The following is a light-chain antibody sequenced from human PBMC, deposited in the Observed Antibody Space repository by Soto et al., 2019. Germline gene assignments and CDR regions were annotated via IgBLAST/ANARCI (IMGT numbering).Light chain of an antibody. V-gene: IGKV3-15*01. J-gene: IGKJ5*01. Sequence: EIVMTQSPATLSVSAGERATLSCRASQSVSNNLAWYQQKPGQATRLLIYAASTRATGVPVRFSGVGAGTEFTLTISGLLSEELAIYYCQQYDNFPSITFGQGTRLEIK. CDR2: AAS. CDR3: QQYDNFPSIT. CDR1: QSVSNN.